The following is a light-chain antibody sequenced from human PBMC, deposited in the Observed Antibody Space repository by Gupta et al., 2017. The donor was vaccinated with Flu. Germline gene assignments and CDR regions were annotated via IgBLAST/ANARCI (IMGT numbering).Light chain of an antibody. Sequence: IQMTQSPSCLSASVGDRVTITCRASQSISSYLNWYQQKPGKAPKLLIYAASSLQSGVPSRFSGSGSGTDFTLTISSLQPEDFATYYCQQSYSTPFTFDPGTKVDIK. CDR3: QQSYSTPFT. CDR2: AAS. J-gene: IGKJ3*01. V-gene: IGKV1-39*01. CDR1: QSISSY.